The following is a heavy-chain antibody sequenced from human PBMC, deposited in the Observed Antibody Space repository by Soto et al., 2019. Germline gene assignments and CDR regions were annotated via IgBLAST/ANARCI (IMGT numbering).Heavy chain of an antibody. V-gene: IGHV4-31*03. CDR2: INDRGTT. D-gene: IGHD5-12*01. CDR1: GASIASGGHY. CDR3: ARGAFGGGYTSGWFDP. Sequence: QVQLQVSGPGLVKPSRTLSLTCSVSGASIASGGHYMTWIRQHPGKGMEWVGHINDRGTTHYNPAPRTRFTILMDTSKGQFSLYLASATAADTAVYFCARGAFGGGYTSGWFDPWGQGHLVTVSS. J-gene: IGHJ5*02.